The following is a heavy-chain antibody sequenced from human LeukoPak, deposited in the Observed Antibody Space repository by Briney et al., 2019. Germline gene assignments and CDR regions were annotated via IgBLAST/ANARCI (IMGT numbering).Heavy chain of an antibody. J-gene: IGHJ6*02. CDR3: ARSHSSGWYLYYYYYGMDV. V-gene: IGHV1-8*01. D-gene: IGHD6-19*01. CDR2: MNPNSGNT. CDR1: GYTFTSYD. Sequence: GASVKVSCKASGYTFTSYDINWVRQATGQGLEWMGWMNPNSGNTGYAQKLQGRVTMTTDTSTSTAYMELRSLRSDDTAVYYCARSHSSGWYLYYYYYGMDVWGQGTTVTVSS.